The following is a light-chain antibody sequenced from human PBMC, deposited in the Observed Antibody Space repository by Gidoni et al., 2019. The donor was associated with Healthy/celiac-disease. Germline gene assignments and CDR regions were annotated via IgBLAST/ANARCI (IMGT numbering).Light chain of an antibody. V-gene: IGLV3-1*01. J-gene: IGLJ2*01. CDR3: QAGDSSNVV. Sequence: SYELTPPPSVSVSPGQTASITCSGDKLGDKYACWYQQQPGQSPVLVIYQDSTRPSGIPERFSGSNSGNTATLTISGTQAMDEADYYCQAGDSSNVVFGGGTKLTVL. CDR1: KLGDKY. CDR2: QDS.